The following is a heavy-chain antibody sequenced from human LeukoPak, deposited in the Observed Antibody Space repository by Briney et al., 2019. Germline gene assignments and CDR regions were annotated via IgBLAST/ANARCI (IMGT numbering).Heavy chain of an antibody. CDR2: ISAYNGNT. V-gene: IGHV1-18*01. J-gene: IGHJ5*02. D-gene: IGHD3-10*01. Sequence: GASVKVSCKASGYTFTSYGISWVRQAPGQGLEWMGWISAYNGNTNYAQKLQGRVTMTRDMSTSTDYLELSSLRSEDTAIYYCARDNSLDYNAWWFDPWGQGTLVTVSS. CDR1: GYTFTSYG. CDR3: ARDNSLDYNAWWFDP.